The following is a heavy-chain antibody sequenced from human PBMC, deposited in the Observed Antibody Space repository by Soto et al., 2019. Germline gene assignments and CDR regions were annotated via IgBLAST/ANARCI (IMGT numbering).Heavy chain of an antibody. D-gene: IGHD3-9*01. V-gene: IGHV1-2*02. Sequence: ASVKVSCXASGYTFTGYSLRCVRQAPGQGLGWRGWINPNSGGTNYAQKFQGRVTMTMDTSISTAYMELSRLRSDDTAVYYCARVLRYFDWLHQGDYYYGMDVWGQGTTVTVSS. CDR2: INPNSGGT. CDR3: ARVLRYFDWLHQGDYYYGMDV. CDR1: GYTFTGYS. J-gene: IGHJ6*02.